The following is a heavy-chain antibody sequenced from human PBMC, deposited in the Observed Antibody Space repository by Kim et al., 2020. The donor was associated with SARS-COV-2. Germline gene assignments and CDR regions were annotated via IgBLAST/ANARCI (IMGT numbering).Heavy chain of an antibody. CDR1: GGSLIGYY. CDR2: IDHSGTT. CDR3: ARIGAPATDSYYYIMDV. D-gene: IGHD3-16*01. Sequence: SETLSLTCGVYGGSLIGYYWTWIRQPPGKGLEWIGEIDHSGTTSYNPSLKSRATISLATSEKQLSLWLNSATDADTAVYYCARIGAPATDSYYYIMDVWG. V-gene: IGHV4-34*01. J-gene: IGHJ6*03.